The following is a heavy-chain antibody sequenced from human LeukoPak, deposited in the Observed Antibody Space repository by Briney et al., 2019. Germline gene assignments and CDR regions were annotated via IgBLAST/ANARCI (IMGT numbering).Heavy chain of an antibody. J-gene: IGHJ1*01. V-gene: IGHV1-2*02. D-gene: IGHD1/OR15-1a*01. CDR2: INPNSGGT. Sequence: ASVKVSCKASGYTFTGYYMHWVRQAPGQGREWMGWINPNSGGTNYVQKFQGSVTMTRDTSISTASMELSRLRSDDTAVYYCARPGAASTGTNFHHWGQGTLATVSS. CDR3: ARPGAASTGTNFHH. CDR1: GYTFTGYY.